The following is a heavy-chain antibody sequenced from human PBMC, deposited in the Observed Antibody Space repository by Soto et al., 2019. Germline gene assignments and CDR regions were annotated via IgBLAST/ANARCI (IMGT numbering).Heavy chain of an antibody. CDR3: ARDLRPGVGAAYYYYGMDV. Sequence: SETLSLTCTVSGGSISSGGYYWSWIRQHPGKGLEWIGYIYYSGSAYYNPSLKSRVTISVDTSKNQFSLKLSSVTAADTAVYYCARDLRPGVGAAYYYYGMDVWGQGTTVTVSS. CDR1: GGSISSGGYY. V-gene: IGHV4-31*03. CDR2: IYYSGSA. J-gene: IGHJ6*02. D-gene: IGHD1-26*01.